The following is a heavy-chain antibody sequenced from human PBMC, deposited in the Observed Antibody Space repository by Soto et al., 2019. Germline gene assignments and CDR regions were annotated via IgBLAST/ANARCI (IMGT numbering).Heavy chain of an antibody. CDR1: GFTFSSYA. Sequence: GGSLRLSCAASGFTFSSYAMHWVRQAPGKGLEWVAVISYDGSNKYYADSVKGRFTISRDNSKNTLYLQMNSLRAEDTAVYYCASPVGSRVPYWGQGTLVTVSS. D-gene: IGHD6-13*01. V-gene: IGHV3-30-3*01. CDR2: ISYDGSNK. J-gene: IGHJ4*02. CDR3: ASPVGSRVPY.